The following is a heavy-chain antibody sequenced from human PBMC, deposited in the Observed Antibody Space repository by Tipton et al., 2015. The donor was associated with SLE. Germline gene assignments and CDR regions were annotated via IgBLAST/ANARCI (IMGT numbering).Heavy chain of an antibody. CDR3: ARGGNTIFGVVISWFDP. D-gene: IGHD3-3*01. CDR1: GGSFSGYY. J-gene: IGHJ5*02. Sequence: TLSLTCAVYGGSFSGYYWSWIRQPPGKGRAWIGEINHSGSTNYNPSLKSRVTISVDTSKNQFSLKLSSVTAADTAVYYCARGGNTIFGVVISWFDPWGQG. CDR2: INHSGST. V-gene: IGHV4-34*01.